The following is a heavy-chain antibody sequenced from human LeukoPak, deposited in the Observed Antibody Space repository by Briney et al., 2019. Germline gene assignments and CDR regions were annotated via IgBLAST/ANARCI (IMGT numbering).Heavy chain of an antibody. CDR2: IYYSGST. V-gene: IGHV4-59*08. CDR3: ARLGFGVAAADYYYGMDV. D-gene: IGHD6-13*01. Sequence: SETLSLTCTVSGGSISSYYWSWIRQPPGKGLEWIGYIYYSGSTNYNPSLKSRVTISVDTSKNQFSLKLSSVTAADTAVYYCARLGFGVAAADYYYGMDVWGQGTTVTVSS. CDR1: GGSISSYY. J-gene: IGHJ6*02.